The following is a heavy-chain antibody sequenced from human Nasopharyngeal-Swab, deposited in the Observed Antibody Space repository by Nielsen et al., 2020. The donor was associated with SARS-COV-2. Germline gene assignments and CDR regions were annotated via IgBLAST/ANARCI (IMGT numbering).Heavy chain of an antibody. Sequence: SLKISCAASGFTFDDYAMHWVRQAPGKGLEWVSGISWNSGSIGYADSVKGRFTISRDNAKNSLYLQMNSLRAEDTALYYCAAYGSGSYSTLWSQGTLVTVSS. J-gene: IGHJ4*02. CDR1: GFTFDDYA. CDR2: ISWNSGSI. V-gene: IGHV3-9*01. D-gene: IGHD3-10*01. CDR3: AAYGSGSYSTL.